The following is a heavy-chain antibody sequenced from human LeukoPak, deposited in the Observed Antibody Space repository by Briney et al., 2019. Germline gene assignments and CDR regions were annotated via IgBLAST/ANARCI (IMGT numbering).Heavy chain of an antibody. V-gene: IGHV4-34*01. J-gene: IGHJ6*02. Sequence: SETLSLTCAVYGGSFSGYYWSWIRQPPGKGLEWIGEINHSGSTNYSPSLKSRVTISVDTSKNQFFLKLSSVTAAGTAVYYCARSRILLYYYYGMDVWGQGTTVTVSS. CDR1: GGSFSGYY. CDR3: ARSRILLYYYYGMDV. CDR2: INHSGST. D-gene: IGHD2-15*01.